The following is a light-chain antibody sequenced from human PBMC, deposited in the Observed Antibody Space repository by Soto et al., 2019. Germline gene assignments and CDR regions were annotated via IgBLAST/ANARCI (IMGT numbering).Light chain of an antibody. J-gene: IGKJ1*01. Sequence: DILLTQSPSSLSASVGDRVNITCRASQGINTDLAWYQQKPGKAPKSLIYSASSLQRGVPSRFSGSGSGTEFTLTVSSLQPEDFATYYCQQSYSIPWTFGQGTKVEIK. CDR3: QQSYSIPWT. CDR1: QGINTD. CDR2: SAS. V-gene: IGKV1-9*01.